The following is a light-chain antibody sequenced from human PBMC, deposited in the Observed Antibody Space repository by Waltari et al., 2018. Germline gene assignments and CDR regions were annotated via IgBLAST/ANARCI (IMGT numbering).Light chain of an antibody. J-gene: IGLJ2*01. CDR1: SSDVGGYNY. CDR3: NSYTSSSTSYVV. CDR2: GVS. Sequence: QSALTQPASVSGSPGQSITISCTGTSSDVGGYNYVSWYQQHPGKAPNLMIYGVSRRPSVVSTRCSGSKSCNTASLTISGLQAEDEADYYCNSYTSSSTSYVVFGGGTKLTVL. V-gene: IGLV2-14*01.